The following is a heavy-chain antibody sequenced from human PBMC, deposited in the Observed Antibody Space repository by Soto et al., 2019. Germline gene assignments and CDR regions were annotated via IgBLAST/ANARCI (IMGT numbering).Heavy chain of an antibody. CDR2: ISGSGGST. D-gene: IGHD1-26*01. CDR3: ARVGAIVGANSGDY. CDR1: GFTFSSYA. J-gene: IGHJ4*02. V-gene: IGHV3-23*01. Sequence: PGGSLRLSCAASGFTFSSYAMSWVRQAPGKGLEWVSAISGSGGSTYYAGSVKGRFTISRDNSKNTLYLQMNSLRAEDTAVYYCARVGAIVGANSGDYWGQVTLVTISS.